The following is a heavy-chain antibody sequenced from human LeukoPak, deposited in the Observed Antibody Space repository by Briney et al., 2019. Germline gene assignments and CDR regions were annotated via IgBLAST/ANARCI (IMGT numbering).Heavy chain of an antibody. V-gene: IGHV3-21*01. CDR1: GFTFSSYS. J-gene: IGHJ6*03. CDR3: VRGTYHAYYMDV. Sequence: GGSLRLSCAASGFTFSSYSMNWVRQAPGKGLEWVSSISSSSSYIYYADSVKGRFTISRDNAKNTVYLQTSSLTAEDTAVYYCVRGTYHAYYMDVWGKGTTVTVSS. CDR2: ISSSSSYI. D-gene: IGHD3-16*01.